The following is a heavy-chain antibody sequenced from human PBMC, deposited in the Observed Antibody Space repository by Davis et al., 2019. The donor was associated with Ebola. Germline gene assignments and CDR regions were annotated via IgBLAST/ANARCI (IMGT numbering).Heavy chain of an antibody. CDR3: ARGATVTGP. D-gene: IGHD4-17*01. CDR1: GFTFSTYS. V-gene: IGHV3-21*01. CDR2: ISSDSDYI. J-gene: IGHJ5*02. Sequence: GESLKISCAASGFTFSTYSMSWVRQAPGKGLEWVSSISSDSDYIYYADSAKGRFTISRDNAKNSLYLQMNSLRAEDTAVYYCARGATVTGPWGQGTLVIVSS.